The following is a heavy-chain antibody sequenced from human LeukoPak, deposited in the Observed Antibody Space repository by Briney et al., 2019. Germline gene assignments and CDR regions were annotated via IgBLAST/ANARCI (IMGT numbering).Heavy chain of an antibody. CDR2: ISGSGGST. V-gene: IGHV3-23*01. CDR3: AKDFSSGDSSGYDY. CDR1: GFTFSSYA. D-gene: IGHD3-22*01. J-gene: IGHJ4*02. Sequence: PGGSLRLSCAASGFTFSSYAMSWVRQAPGKGLEWVSAISGSGGSTYYADSVKGRFTISRDNSKNTLYLQMNSLRAEDTAVYYCAKDFSSGDSSGYDYWGQGPLVTVSS.